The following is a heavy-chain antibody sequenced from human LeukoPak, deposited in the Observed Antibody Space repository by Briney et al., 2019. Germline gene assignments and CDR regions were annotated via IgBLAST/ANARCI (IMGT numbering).Heavy chain of an antibody. Sequence: PGGSLRLSCAASGFTFSGSAMHWGRQASGKGLEWVGRIRSKANSYATAYAASVKGRFTISRDDSKNTAYLQMNSLKTEDTAVYYCTSITMVRGVIAFDIWGQGTMVTVSS. CDR1: GFTFSGSA. CDR2: IRSKANSYAT. CDR3: TSITMVRGVIAFDI. V-gene: IGHV3-73*01. J-gene: IGHJ3*02. D-gene: IGHD3-10*01.